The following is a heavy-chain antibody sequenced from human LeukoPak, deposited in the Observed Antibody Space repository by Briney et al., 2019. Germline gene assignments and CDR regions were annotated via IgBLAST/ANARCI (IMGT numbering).Heavy chain of an antibody. CDR1: GFIFSGYW. J-gene: IGHJ4*02. V-gene: IGHV3-7*04. CDR2: IKQDGSET. D-gene: IGHD7-27*01. CDR3: ARDANWGSDY. Sequence: GGSLRLSCAASGFIFSGYWLSWVRQAPGKGLEWVANIKQDGSETYYVDSVKGRFTISRDNAKNSLYLQMNSLRAEDTAVYYCARDANWGSDYWGQGTLVTVSS.